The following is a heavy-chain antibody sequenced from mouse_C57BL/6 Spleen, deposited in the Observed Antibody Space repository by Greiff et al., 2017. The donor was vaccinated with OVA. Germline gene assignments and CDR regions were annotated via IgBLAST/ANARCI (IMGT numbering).Heavy chain of an antibody. CDR1: GYTFTDYE. CDR2: IDPGTGGT. V-gene: IGHV1-15*01. CDR3: TRTWPCDY. J-gene: IGHJ2*01. Sequence: VKLQESGAELVRPGASVTLSCKASGYTFTDYEMHWVKQTPVHGLEWIGAIDPGTGGTAYNQKFKGKAILTADKSSSTAYMELRSLTSEDSADYYCTRTWPCDYWGQGTTLTVSS.